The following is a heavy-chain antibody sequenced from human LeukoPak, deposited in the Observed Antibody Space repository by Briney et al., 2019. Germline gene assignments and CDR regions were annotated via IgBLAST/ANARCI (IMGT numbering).Heavy chain of an antibody. CDR1: GFTFSNYA. J-gene: IGHJ4*02. D-gene: IGHD3-22*01. V-gene: IGHV3-23*01. Sequence: GGSLRLSCAASGFTFSNYAMSWVRQAPGKGLGWVSSITGNALNTYHADFIEGRFTISRDDSKNTLYLHLSSLRVEDTAVYYCAKLQDFYDNSGYSYFDSWGQGTLVTVSS. CDR3: AKLQDFYDNSGYSYFDS. CDR2: ITGNALNT.